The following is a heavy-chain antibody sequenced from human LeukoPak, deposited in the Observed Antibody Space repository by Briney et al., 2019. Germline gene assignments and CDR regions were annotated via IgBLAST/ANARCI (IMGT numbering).Heavy chain of an antibody. CDR3: AVLYSNYYYYYMDV. CDR2: INHSGCT. Sequence: PSETLSLTCAVYGGSFSGYYWSWIRQPPGKGLEWIGEINHSGCTNYNPSLKSRVTISVDTSKNQFSLKLSSVTAADTAVYYCAVLYSNYYYYYMDVWGKGTTVTVSS. V-gene: IGHV4-34*01. CDR1: GGSFSGYY. D-gene: IGHD4-11*01. J-gene: IGHJ6*03.